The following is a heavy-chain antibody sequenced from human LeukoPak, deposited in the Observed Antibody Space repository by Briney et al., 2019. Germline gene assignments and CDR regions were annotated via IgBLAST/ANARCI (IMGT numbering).Heavy chain of an antibody. D-gene: IGHD1-20*01. CDR3: ARVGITGPGDY. J-gene: IGHJ4*02. V-gene: IGHV4-61*02. CDR1: GVSISSGSYY. Sequence: SQTLSLTCTVSGVSISSGSYYWSWIRQPAGKGLEWIGRIYTSGSTNYNPSLKSRVTISVGTSKNQFSLKLSSVTAADTAVYYCARVGITGPGDYWGQGTLVTVSS. CDR2: IYTSGST.